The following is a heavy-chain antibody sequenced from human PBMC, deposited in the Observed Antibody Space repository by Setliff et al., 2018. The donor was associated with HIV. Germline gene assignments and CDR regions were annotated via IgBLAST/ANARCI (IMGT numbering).Heavy chain of an antibody. V-gene: IGHV3-49*04. CDR1: GFTFGDYA. CDR3: TRLRIVGATYWYFDL. Sequence: PGGSLRLSCTASGFTFGDYAMSWVRQAPGKGLKWVGFIRSKAYGGTTEYAASVKGRFTISRDDSKSIAYLQMNSLKTEDTAVYYCTRLRIVGATYWYFDLWGRGTLVTVSS. D-gene: IGHD1-26*01. J-gene: IGHJ2*01. CDR2: IRSKAYGGTT.